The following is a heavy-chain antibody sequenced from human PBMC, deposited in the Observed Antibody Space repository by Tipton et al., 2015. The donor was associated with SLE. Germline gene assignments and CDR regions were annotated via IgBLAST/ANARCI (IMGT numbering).Heavy chain of an antibody. Sequence: TLSLTCSVSGDSVSSGTYHWTWLRQPPGKGLEWIGYIHHDGNTHYNPSLKSRVTISIDMSENQFSLDLNSVTAADTAVYYCARASGGVVMYSYGLDVWGQGTTVTVSS. CDR1: GDSVSSGTYH. D-gene: IGHD4-23*01. CDR2: IHHDGNT. V-gene: IGHV4-61*01. CDR3: ARASGGVVMYSYGLDV. J-gene: IGHJ6*02.